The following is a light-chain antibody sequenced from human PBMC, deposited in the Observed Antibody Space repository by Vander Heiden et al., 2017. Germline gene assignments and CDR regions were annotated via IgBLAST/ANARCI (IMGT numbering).Light chain of an antibody. CDR2: EVS. CDR3: LSYTSDSTYA. V-gene: IGLV2-14*01. J-gene: IGLJ1*01. CDR1: SSDIGIFDY. Sequence: QSALSQPASVSASPGQPITTSCTGTSSDIGIFDYVSWPQLHPAKAPKLIIYEVSNRPSGVSVRFYGSKSGSTASLTISGLQAEDEADYYCLSYTSDSTYAFATGTRVTVL.